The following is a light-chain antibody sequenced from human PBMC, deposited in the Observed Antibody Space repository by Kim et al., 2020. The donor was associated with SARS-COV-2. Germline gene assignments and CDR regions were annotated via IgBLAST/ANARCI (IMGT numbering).Light chain of an antibody. CDR2: GAS. V-gene: IGKV3-15*01. Sequence: ILMTQSPATLSVSPGERVTLSCRASQSVSNNLAWYQQRPGQAPRLLIYGASNRATDISARFSGSGSGTEFTLTIRSLQSEDFAVYYCQQYNDWPLLTFGGGTKVDIK. CDR1: QSVSNN. J-gene: IGKJ4*01. CDR3: QQYNDWPLLT.